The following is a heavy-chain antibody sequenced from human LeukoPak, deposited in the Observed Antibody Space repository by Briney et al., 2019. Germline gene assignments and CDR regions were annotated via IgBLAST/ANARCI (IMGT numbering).Heavy chain of an antibody. CDR3: ARALPHMITFGGVIVMGEVDY. D-gene: IGHD3-16*02. CDR1: GYTFTSYG. V-gene: IGHV1-18*01. J-gene: IGHJ4*02. CDR2: ISAYNGNT. Sequence: GASVKVSCKASGYTFTSYGISWVRQAPGQGLEWMGWISAYNGNTNYAQKFQGRVTMTRDTSISTAYMELSRLRSDDTAVYYCARALPHMITFGGVIVMGEVDYWGQGTLVTVSS.